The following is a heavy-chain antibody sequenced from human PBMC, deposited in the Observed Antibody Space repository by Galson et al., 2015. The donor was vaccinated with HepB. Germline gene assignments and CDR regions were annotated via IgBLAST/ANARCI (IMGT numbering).Heavy chain of an antibody. CDR3: ASQGTSIAAAGGPDDAFDI. CDR1: GYTFTGYY. D-gene: IGHD6-13*01. CDR2: INPNSGGT. J-gene: IGHJ3*02. V-gene: IGHV1-2*06. Sequence: SVKVSCKASGYTFTGYYMHWVRQAPGQGLEWMGRINPNSGGTNYAQKFQGRVTMTRDTSISTAYMELSRLRSDDTAVYYCASQGTSIAAAGGPDDAFDIWGQGTMVTVSS.